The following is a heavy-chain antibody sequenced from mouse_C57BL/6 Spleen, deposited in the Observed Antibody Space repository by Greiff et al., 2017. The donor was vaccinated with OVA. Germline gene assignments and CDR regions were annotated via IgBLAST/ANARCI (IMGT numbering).Heavy chain of an antibody. CDR2: IDPYSGGT. CDR3: ARVGSLYSSYSMDY. J-gene: IGHJ4*01. D-gene: IGHD2-5*01. CDR1: GYTFTSYW. V-gene: IGHV1-72*01. Sequence: QVQLQQPGAELVKPGASVKLSCKASGYTFTSYWMHWVKQRPGRGLEWIGRIDPYSGGTKYNEKFKSKATLTVDKPSSTAYMQLSSLTSEDSAVYECARVGSLYSSYSMDYWGQGTSVTVSS.